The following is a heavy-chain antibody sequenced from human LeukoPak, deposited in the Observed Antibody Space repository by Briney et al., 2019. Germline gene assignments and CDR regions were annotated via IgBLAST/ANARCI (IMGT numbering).Heavy chain of an antibody. CDR3: ARAGYYDFWSALPNWFDP. V-gene: IGHV4-4*07. J-gene: IGHJ5*02. CDR1: GGSISSYY. CDR2: IYTSGST. Sequence: PSETLSLTCTVSGGSISSYYWSWIRQPAGKGLEWIGRIYTSGSTNYNPSLKSRVTISVDTSKNQFSLKLSSVTAADTAVYYCARAGYYDFWSALPNWFDPWGQGTLVTVSS. D-gene: IGHD3-3*01.